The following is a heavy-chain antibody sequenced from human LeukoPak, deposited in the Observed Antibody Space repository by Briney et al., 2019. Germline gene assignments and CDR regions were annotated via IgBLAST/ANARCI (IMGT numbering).Heavy chain of an antibody. Sequence: PSETLSLTCAVYGGSFSGYYWSWIRQAPGKGLEWIGEINHSGSTNYNPSLKSRVTISVDTSKNQFSLKLSSVTAADTAVYYCARGSTPYTSYGTRPFDYWGQGTLVTVSS. CDR2: INHSGST. CDR3: ARGSTPYTSYGTRPFDY. V-gene: IGHV4-34*01. CDR1: GGSFSGYY. D-gene: IGHD5-18*01. J-gene: IGHJ4*02.